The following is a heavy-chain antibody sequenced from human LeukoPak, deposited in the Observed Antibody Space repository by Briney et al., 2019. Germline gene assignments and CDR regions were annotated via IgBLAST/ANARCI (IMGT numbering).Heavy chain of an antibody. CDR3: ARADCSSSTCYLRRSWFDP. J-gene: IGHJ5*02. Sequence: GGSLRLSCAASGFTLSNYDMNWVRQAPGKGLEWVSSISTSSRYIYYKDAVRGRFTISRDDAKNSLYLEMNSLRAEDTAVYYCARADCSSSTCYLRRSWFDPWGQGTLVTVSS. D-gene: IGHD2-2*01. CDR2: ISTSSRYI. CDR1: GFTLSNYD. V-gene: IGHV3-21*01.